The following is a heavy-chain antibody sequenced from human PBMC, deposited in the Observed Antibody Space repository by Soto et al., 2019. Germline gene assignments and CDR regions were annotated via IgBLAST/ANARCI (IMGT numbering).Heavy chain of an antibody. D-gene: IGHD6-13*01. Sequence: SETLSLTCTVSGDSISGSPYFWGWIRQPPGKRLECIGSIFYDGYTLYTPSLKSRVTISVDTSKNQFSLKLTSVAAADTAIYFCARLQAAVPHYWGQGILVTVSS. J-gene: IGHJ4*02. V-gene: IGHV4-39*01. CDR2: IFYDGYT. CDR1: GDSISGSPYF. CDR3: ARLQAAVPHY.